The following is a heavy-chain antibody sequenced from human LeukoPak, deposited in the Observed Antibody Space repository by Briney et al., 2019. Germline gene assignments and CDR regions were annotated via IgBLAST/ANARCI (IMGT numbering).Heavy chain of an antibody. CDR3: ARDDCVNGVCYIGGS. J-gene: IGHJ5*02. V-gene: IGHV1-69*13. CDR1: GGTFSSYA. Sequence: ASVKVSCKASGGTFSSYAISWVRQAPGQGLEWMGGIIPIFGTANYAQKFQGRVTITADESTSTAYMELSSLRSEDTAVYYCARDDCVNGVCYIGGSWGQGTLVTVSS. CDR2: IIPIFGTA. D-gene: IGHD2-8*01.